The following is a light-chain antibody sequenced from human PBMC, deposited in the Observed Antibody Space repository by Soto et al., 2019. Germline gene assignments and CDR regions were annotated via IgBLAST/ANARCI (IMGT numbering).Light chain of an antibody. CDR2: DAS. J-gene: IGKJ1*01. V-gene: IGKV1-5*01. Sequence: DIQMTQSPSTLSASVGDRVTITCRARQSISSWLAWYQQKPGKAPKLLIYDASSLESGVPSRFSGSGSGTEFTLTISSLQPDDFAAYYCQQYNSYPWTFGHGTKVEIK. CDR3: QQYNSYPWT. CDR1: QSISSW.